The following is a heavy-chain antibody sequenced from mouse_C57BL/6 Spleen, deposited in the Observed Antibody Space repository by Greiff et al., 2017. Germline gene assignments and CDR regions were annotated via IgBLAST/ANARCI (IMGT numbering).Heavy chain of an antibody. D-gene: IGHD1-1*01. Sequence: VKLQQSGPELVKPGASVKISCKASGYAFSSSWMNWVKQRPGKGLEWIGRIYPGDGDTNYNGKFKGKATLTADKSSSTAYMQLSSLTSEDSAVYFCARYPYYYGSSPYAMDYWGQGTSVTVSS. CDR1: GYAFSSSW. V-gene: IGHV1-82*01. J-gene: IGHJ4*01. CDR2: IYPGDGDT. CDR3: ARYPYYYGSSPYAMDY.